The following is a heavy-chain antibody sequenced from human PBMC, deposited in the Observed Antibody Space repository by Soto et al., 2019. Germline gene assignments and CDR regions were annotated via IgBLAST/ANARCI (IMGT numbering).Heavy chain of an antibody. J-gene: IGHJ3*02. V-gene: IGHV3-23*01. CDR3: AKDRGSVLGWQAGFDI. CDR2: ISDSGGRT. Sequence: EVRLLESGGGLVQPGGSLRLSCAASGFTFSNYAMAWVRQAPGKGLEWVSAISDSGGRTYYEDSVKGRFTISRDTSKNTAYLQMNSLRAEDTAVYYCAKDRGSVLGWQAGFDIWGQGTMVTVSS. D-gene: IGHD3-10*01. CDR1: GFTFSNYA.